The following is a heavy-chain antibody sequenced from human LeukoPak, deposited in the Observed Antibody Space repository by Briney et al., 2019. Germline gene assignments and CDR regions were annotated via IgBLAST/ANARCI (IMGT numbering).Heavy chain of an antibody. CDR3: ARAKPGPYYYYYMDV. CDR1: GYTFTSYY. J-gene: IGHJ6*03. Sequence: ASVKVSCKSSGYTFTSYYMHWVRKAPGQALEWIGIINPSGGSTSYAQKFQGRVTMTRDMSTSTVYMELTSLRSEDTAVYYCARAKPGPYYYYYMDVWGKGTTVTVSS. V-gene: IGHV1-46*01. CDR2: INPSGGST.